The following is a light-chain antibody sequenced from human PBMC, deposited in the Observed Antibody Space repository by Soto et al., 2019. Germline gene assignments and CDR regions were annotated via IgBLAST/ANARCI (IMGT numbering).Light chain of an antibody. J-gene: IGKJ1*01. CDR1: QSISTY. CDR2: AAS. CDR3: QQAYSFPWT. Sequence: DIQMTQSPSSLSASVGDRVTITCRASQSISTYLNWYQQKPGKAPKLLIYAASSLQSGVASAFSGSGSGTDFTLTISSLQPEDFATYYCQQAYSFPWTFAQATKVEIK. V-gene: IGKV1-39*01.